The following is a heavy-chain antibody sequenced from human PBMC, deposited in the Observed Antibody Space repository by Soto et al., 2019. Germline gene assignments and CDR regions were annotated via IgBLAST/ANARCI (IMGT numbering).Heavy chain of an antibody. J-gene: IGHJ6*02. D-gene: IGHD4-17*01. CDR2: INPNSGGT. CDR1: GYTFTGYY. V-gene: IGHV1-2*04. CDR3: AREWDYGEGSGMDV. Sequence: ASVKVSCKASGYTFTGYYMHWVRQAPGQGLEWMGWINPNSGGTNYAQKFQGWVTMTRDTSISTAYMELSRLRSDDTAVYYCAREWDYGEGSGMDVWGQGTTVTVSS.